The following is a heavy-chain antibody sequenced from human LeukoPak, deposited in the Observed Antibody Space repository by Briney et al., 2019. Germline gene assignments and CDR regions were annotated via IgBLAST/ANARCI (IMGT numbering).Heavy chain of an antibody. V-gene: IGHV4-39*07. CDR3: ARGGRYSGSYYDY. Sequence: SETLSLTCTVSGGSISSSSYYWGWIRQPPGKGLEWIGSIYYSGSTYYNPSLKSRVTISVDTSKNQFSLKLSSVTAADTAVYYCARGGRYSGSYYDYWGQGTLVTVSS. D-gene: IGHD1-26*01. CDR1: GGSISSSSYY. CDR2: IYYSGST. J-gene: IGHJ4*02.